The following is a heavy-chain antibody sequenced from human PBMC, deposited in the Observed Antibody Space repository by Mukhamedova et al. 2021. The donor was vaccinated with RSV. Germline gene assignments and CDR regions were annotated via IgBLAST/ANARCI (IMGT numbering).Heavy chain of an antibody. Sequence: VSYISSSGSTIYYADSVKGRFTISRDNAKNSLYLQMNSLRAEDTAVYYCARDPSRIAAAGMPFDYWGQGTLVTVSP. CDR3: ARDPSRIAAAGMPFDY. CDR2: ISSSGSTI. D-gene: IGHD6-13*01. J-gene: IGHJ4*02. V-gene: IGHV3-48*03.